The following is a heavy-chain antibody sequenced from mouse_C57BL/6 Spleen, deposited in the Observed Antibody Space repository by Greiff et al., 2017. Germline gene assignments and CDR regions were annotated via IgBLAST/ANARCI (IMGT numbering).Heavy chain of an antibody. V-gene: IGHV1-5*01. CDR1: GYTFTSYW. Sequence: EVQLQQSGTVLARPGASVKMSCKTSGYTFTSYWMHWVKQRPGQGLEWIGAIYPGNSDTSYNQKFKGKAKLTAVTSASTAYMELSSLTNEDSAVYYCTIADYSNYEYYYAMDYWGQGTSVTVSS. CDR2: IYPGNSDT. D-gene: IGHD2-5*01. CDR3: TIADYSNYEYYYAMDY. J-gene: IGHJ4*01.